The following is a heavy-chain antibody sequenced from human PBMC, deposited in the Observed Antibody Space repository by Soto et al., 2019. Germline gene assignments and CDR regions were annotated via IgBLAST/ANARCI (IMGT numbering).Heavy chain of an antibody. CDR1: GFTFRRFG. D-gene: IGHD6-19*01. CDR2: ISYDGVNI. J-gene: IGHJ4*02. Sequence: QVQLVESGGGVVQPGRSLRLSCAASGFTFRRFGMHWVRQAPGQGLEWVASISYDGVNIYYADSVKGRFTIYRDNSKDTLQLQMPSMRAEETAVYFCTKARLFGSAWYVEYFDSWGLGTLVTVS. V-gene: IGHV3-30*18. CDR3: TKARLFGSAWYVEYFDS.